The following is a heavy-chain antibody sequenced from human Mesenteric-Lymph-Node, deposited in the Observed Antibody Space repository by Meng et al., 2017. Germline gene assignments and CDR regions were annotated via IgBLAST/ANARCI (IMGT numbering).Heavy chain of an antibody. Sequence: EVQLVESGGGLVQPGGSLRLSRAASGFTFSSYVMYWVRQAPGKGLEWVSRINNDGRSTGYADSVKGRFTISRENAKNTLYLQMNSLRAEDTAVYYCARNYDGGVDYWGQGTLVTVSS. V-gene: IGHV3-74*01. CDR1: GFTFSSYV. CDR3: ARNYDGGVDY. D-gene: IGHD4-23*01. J-gene: IGHJ4*02. CDR2: INNDGRST.